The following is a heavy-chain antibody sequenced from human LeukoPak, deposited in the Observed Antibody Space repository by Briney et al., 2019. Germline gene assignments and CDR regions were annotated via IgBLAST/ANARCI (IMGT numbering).Heavy chain of an antibody. CDR3: ATTSYHYKSGDYGWYFDY. J-gene: IGHJ4*02. D-gene: IGHD3-10*01. CDR2: ISYSGII. CDR1: GGSISSQY. Sequence: PSETLSLTCTVSGGSISSQYWSLIRQPPGKGLEWIGYISYSGIIKYNPSLKSRVTISLDTSRNQFSVRLTSVTAADTAVYYCATTSYHYKSGDYGWYFDYWGQGTLVTVSA. V-gene: IGHV4-59*11.